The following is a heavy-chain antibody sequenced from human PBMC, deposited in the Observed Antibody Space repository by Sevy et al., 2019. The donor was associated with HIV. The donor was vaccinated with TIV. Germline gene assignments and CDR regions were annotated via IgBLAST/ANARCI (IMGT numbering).Heavy chain of an antibody. V-gene: IGHV3-48*01. CDR2: ITSSSSTI. D-gene: IGHD1-26*01. CDR1: RFSFTSYS. CDR3: ARDQPRNSGFDY. J-gene: IGHJ4*01. Sequence: GGSLRLSCAASRFSFTSYSMNWVRQAPGKGLEWVSYITSSSSTIYYADSVKGRFTISRDNAKNSLYLQMNSLRAEDTAVYYCARDQPRNSGFDYWGHGTLVTVSS.